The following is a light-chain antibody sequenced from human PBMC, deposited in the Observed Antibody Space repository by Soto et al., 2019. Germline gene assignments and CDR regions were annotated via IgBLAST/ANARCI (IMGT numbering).Light chain of an antibody. CDR3: QQYNTWPLT. J-gene: IGKJ4*01. CDR2: RSV. Sequence: EIVMTQSPATLSVSPGEGATLSCRASQSINNNLAWYQQKPGQAPRLLIYRSVTRFSGVPARFSGSASGTEFTLTISSLQSEDFAVYYCQQYNTWPLTFGGGTKVEIK. V-gene: IGKV3D-15*01. CDR1: QSINNN.